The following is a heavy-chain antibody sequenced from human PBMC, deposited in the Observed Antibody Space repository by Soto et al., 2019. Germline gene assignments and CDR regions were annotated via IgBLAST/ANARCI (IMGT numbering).Heavy chain of an antibody. Sequence: QVQLVQSGAEVKKPGASVKVSCKASGYTFTGYYMHWVRQDPGQGLEWMGWINPNSGGTNYAQKFQGRVTMTRDTSISTAYMELSRLRSDDTAVYYCASIVVVPAAINYYYYYGMDVWGQGTTVTVSS. CDR3: ASIVVVPAAINYYYYYGMDV. CDR2: INPNSGGT. D-gene: IGHD2-2*02. CDR1: GYTFTGYY. J-gene: IGHJ6*02. V-gene: IGHV1-2*02.